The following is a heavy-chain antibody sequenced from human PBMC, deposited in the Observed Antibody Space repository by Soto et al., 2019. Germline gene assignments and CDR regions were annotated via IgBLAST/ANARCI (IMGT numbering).Heavy chain of an antibody. D-gene: IGHD2-15*01. V-gene: IGHV3-23*01. CDR2: ISGSGGST. CDR1: GFTFSSYA. J-gene: IGHJ6*03. CDR3: AKEDQVVVAGDSGDYYYYYMDV. Sequence: GGSLRLSCAASGFTFSSYAMSWVRQAPGKGLEWVSAISGSGGSTYYADSGKGRFTISRDNSKNTLYLQMNSLRAEDTAVYYCAKEDQVVVAGDSGDYYYYYMDVWGKGTTVTVSS.